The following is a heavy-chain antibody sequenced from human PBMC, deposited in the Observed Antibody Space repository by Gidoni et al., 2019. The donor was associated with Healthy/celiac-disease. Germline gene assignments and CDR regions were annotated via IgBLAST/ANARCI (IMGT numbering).Heavy chain of an antibody. CDR2: IGTAGAT. Sequence: EVQLVESGGGLVQPAGSMKPSFSDSGFTFSSSDLHWVRPATGKGLEWVSAIGTAGATYYPGSVKGRFTSSRENAKNSLYLQMNSLRAGDTAVYYCARAAGDSSGYYYFDYWGQGTLVTVSS. CDR1: GFTFSSSD. D-gene: IGHD3-22*01. V-gene: IGHV3-13*04. CDR3: ARAAGDSSGYYYFDY. J-gene: IGHJ4*02.